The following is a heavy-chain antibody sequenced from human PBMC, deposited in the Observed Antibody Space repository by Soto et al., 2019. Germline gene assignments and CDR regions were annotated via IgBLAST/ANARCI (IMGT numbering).Heavy chain of an antibody. CDR2: IIPIFGTA. D-gene: IGHD6-25*01. Sequence: QVQLVQSGAEVKTPGSSVKVSCKASGGTFRSSAISWVRQAPGQGLEWMGGIIPIFGTANYAQKFQARVTNTADAPTGTADMELSSMISEDTAVYYFARQGAALRDYYYGMDVWGQGTTVTVSS. J-gene: IGHJ6*02. CDR3: ARQGAALRDYYYGMDV. CDR1: GGTFRSSA. V-gene: IGHV1-69*12.